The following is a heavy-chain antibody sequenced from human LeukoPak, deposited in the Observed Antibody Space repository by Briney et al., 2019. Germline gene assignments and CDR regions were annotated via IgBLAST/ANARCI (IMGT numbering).Heavy chain of an antibody. CDR2: IYYSGST. CDR1: GGSISSYY. J-gene: IGHJ3*02. Sequence: PSETLSLTCTVSGGSISSYYWSLIRQPPGKGLEWIGYIYYSGSTNYNPSLKSRVTISVDTSKNQFSLKLSSVTAADTAVYYCARLVVEDAFDIWGQGTMVTVSS. D-gene: IGHD3-22*01. CDR3: ARLVVEDAFDI. V-gene: IGHV4-59*01.